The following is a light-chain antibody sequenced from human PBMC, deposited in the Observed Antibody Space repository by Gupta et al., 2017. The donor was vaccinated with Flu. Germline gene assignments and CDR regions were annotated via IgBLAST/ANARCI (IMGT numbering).Light chain of an antibody. V-gene: IGLV1-40*01. CDR2: GNS. CDR3: QSYDSSLSGPVV. Sequence: TCSCTGRSSNIGAGYNVHWYQQLPGTPPKLLIYGNSNRPSGVPGRFSGSKSGPSASLAITGLQAEDEADYYCQSYDSSLSGPVVFGGGTKLTVL. J-gene: IGLJ2*01. CDR1: SSNIGAGYN.